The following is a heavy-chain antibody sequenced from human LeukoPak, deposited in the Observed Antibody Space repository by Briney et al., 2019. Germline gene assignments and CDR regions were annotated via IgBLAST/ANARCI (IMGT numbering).Heavy chain of an antibody. V-gene: IGHV3-74*01. CDR2: INSDGNIT. D-gene: IGHD6-13*01. J-gene: IGHJ4*02. CDR3: ATEKQQRGFDY. Sequence: GGSLRLSCAASGFAFNSYWMHWVRQAPGKGLVWVSRINSDGNITNYADSVKGRFTISRDNAENTLYLQMNTLRADDTAVYYCATEKQQRGFDYWGQGTLVTVSS. CDR1: GFAFNSYW.